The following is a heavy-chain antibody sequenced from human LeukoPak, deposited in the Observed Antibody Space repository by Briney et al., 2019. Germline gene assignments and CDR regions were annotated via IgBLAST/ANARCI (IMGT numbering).Heavy chain of an antibody. V-gene: IGHV4-4*07. Sequence: SETLSLTCTVSGGSISSYYWSWIRQPAGKGLEWIGRIYTSGSTNYNPSLKSRVTMSVDTSKNQFSLKLSSVTAADTAVYYCARDGYDSSGYYYPPFDYWGQGTLVTVSS. CDR1: GGSISSYY. CDR3: ARDGYDSSGYYYPPFDY. CDR2: IYTSGST. D-gene: IGHD3-22*01. J-gene: IGHJ4*02.